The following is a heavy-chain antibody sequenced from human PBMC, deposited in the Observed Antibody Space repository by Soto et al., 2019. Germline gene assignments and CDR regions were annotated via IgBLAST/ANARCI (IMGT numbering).Heavy chain of an antibody. V-gene: IGHV1-2*02. CDR1: GYSFTGYY. Sequence: ASVKVSCKASGYSFTGYYMNWVRQAPGQGLEWMGWINPNSGGTRYAQKFQGRVSMTRDTSISTAYMEVSSLRSDDKAVYYCAREGTTYESSGCIDYWGQGTPVIVS. J-gene: IGHJ4*02. CDR3: AREGTTYESSGCIDY. D-gene: IGHD3-22*01. CDR2: INPNSGGT.